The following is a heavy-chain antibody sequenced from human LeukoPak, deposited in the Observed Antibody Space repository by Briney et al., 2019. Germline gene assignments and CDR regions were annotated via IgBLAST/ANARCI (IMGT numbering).Heavy chain of an antibody. CDR1: GGSFSGYY. D-gene: IGHD2-2*01. CDR2: INHSGST. V-gene: IGHV4-34*01. Sequence: SETLSLTCAVYGGSFSGYYWSWIRQPPGKGLEWIGEINHSGSTNYNPSLKSRVTISVDTSKNQFSLKLSSVTAADTAVYYCARDKEAHSSGTSIGAFDIWGQGTMVTVSS. CDR3: ARDKEAHSSGTSIGAFDI. J-gene: IGHJ3*02.